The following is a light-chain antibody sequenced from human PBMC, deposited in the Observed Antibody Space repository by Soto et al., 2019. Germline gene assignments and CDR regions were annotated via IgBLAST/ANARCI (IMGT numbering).Light chain of an antibody. Sequence: EIVLTQSPDTLSLSPLEISTLSCRASQTLTSGYLAWYQQKPGQAPRLLIYGASTRATGIPARFSGSGSGTEFTLTISSLQSEDFAVYYCQQYSIWRTFGQGTKVDI. V-gene: IGKV3-15*01. CDR2: GAS. J-gene: IGKJ1*01. CDR1: QTLTSGY. CDR3: QQYSIWRT.